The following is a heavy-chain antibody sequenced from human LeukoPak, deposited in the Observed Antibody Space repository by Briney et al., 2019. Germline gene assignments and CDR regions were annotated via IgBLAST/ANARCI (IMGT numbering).Heavy chain of an antibody. Sequence: GGSLRLSCAASGFTFSSYSMNWVLQAPGKGLEWVSYISSSSSTIYYADSVKGRFTISRDNSKNTLYLQMNSLRAEDTAVYYCAKDGRRLLWFGEEDAFDIWGQGTMVTVSS. V-gene: IGHV3-48*01. CDR2: ISSSSSTI. D-gene: IGHD3-10*01. J-gene: IGHJ3*02. CDR1: GFTFSSYS. CDR3: AKDGRRLLWFGEEDAFDI.